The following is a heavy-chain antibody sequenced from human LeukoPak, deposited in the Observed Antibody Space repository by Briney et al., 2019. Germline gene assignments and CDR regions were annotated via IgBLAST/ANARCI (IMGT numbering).Heavy chain of an antibody. CDR3: ARGVSIVRGIHFDY. D-gene: IGHD3-10*02. Sequence: SETLSLTCTVSGGSISSYYWSWIRQPAGKTLEWIGHIYTGGSIDYNTSLKSRVTISLETSKNQFSLTLTSVTAADTATYYCARGVSIVRGIHFDYWGLGSLVTVSS. J-gene: IGHJ4*02. CDR2: IYTGGSI. V-gene: IGHV4-4*07. CDR1: GGSISSYY.